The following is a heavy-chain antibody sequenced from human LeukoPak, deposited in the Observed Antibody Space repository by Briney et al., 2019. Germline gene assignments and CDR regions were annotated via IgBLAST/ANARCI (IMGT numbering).Heavy chain of an antibody. CDR2: IGSSGSPS. Sequence: GGSLRLSCAASGFAFSSYNMNWVRQAPGKGLEWISYIGSSGSPSHYADSVGGRFTISRDNAKNSLYLQMNSLRDEDTAVYFCARRPYSDTSGRLSDVWGRGTTVTVSS. J-gene: IGHJ6*02. CDR1: GFAFSSYN. V-gene: IGHV3-48*02. CDR3: ARRPYSDTSGRLSDV. D-gene: IGHD3-22*01.